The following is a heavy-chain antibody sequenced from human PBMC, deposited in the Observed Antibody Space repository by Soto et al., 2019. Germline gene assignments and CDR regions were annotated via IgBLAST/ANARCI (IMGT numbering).Heavy chain of an antibody. D-gene: IGHD3-3*01. CDR1: GFTFSSYA. CDR3: AKRPRDDFWSGYYNHPGY. V-gene: IGHV3-23*01. Sequence: GGSLRLSCAASGFTFSSYAMSWVSQAPGKGLEWVSAISGSGGSTYYADSVKGRFTISRDNSKNTLYLQMNSLRAEDTAVYYCAKRPRDDFWSGYYNHPGYWGQGTLVTVSS. J-gene: IGHJ4*02. CDR2: ISGSGGST.